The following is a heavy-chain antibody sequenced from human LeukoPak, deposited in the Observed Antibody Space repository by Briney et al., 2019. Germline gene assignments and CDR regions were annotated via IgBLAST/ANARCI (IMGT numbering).Heavy chain of an antibody. D-gene: IGHD3-10*01. Sequence: GSLRLSCVASGFTFTSYDMTWVRQTPGKGLEWVALISRSGGTTYYADSVKGRFTISRDNSKNTLYLQMNSLRAEDTAEYYCAKRGGTESFYYFYYTDVWGKGTTGTVSS. CDR3: AKRGGTESFYYFYYTDV. J-gene: IGHJ6*03. V-gene: IGHV3-23*01. CDR2: ISRSGGTT. CDR1: GFTFTSYD.